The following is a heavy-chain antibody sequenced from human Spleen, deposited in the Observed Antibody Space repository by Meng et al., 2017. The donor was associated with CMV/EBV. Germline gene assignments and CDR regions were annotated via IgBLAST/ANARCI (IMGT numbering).Heavy chain of an antibody. J-gene: IGHJ4*02. CDR3: ATLIAAAWVDY. V-gene: IGHV4-39*01. CDR2: IFFSGGT. CDR1: GGSITSHSNY. D-gene: IGHD6-13*01. Sequence: TCTGSGGSITSHSNYWGWIRQPPGKGLEWIGSIFFSGGTHYNPSLRSRITMSVDTSKNQFSLRLTSLTAADTAVYYCATLIAAAWVDYWGQGALVTVSS.